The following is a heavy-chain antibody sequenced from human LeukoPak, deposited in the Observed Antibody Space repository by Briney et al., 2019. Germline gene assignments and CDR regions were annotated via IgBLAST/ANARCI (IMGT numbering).Heavy chain of an antibody. D-gene: IGHD2-2*01. CDR1: GGSISSYY. V-gene: IGHV4-59*12. Sequence: PSETLSLTCTVSGGSISSYYWSWIRQPPGKGLEWIGYIYYSGSTNYNPSLKSRVTISVDTSKNQFSLKLSSVTAADTAVYYCARGPILVVVPAAMKVDAFDIWGQGTMVTVSS. J-gene: IGHJ3*02. CDR3: ARGPILVVVPAAMKVDAFDI. CDR2: IYYSGST.